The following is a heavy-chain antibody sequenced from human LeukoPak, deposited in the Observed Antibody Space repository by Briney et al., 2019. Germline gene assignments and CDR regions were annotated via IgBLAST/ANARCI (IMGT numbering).Heavy chain of an antibody. Sequence: AGGSLRLSCAASGFTFSTSYMNWVRQAPGKGLEWVANIKEDESAKYCVDSVKGRFTISRDNAKNSLYLQMNSLRADDTAVYYCVRGFRSDYWGQGTLVSVSS. V-gene: IGHV3-7*04. CDR1: GFTFSTSY. D-gene: IGHD2/OR15-2a*01. J-gene: IGHJ4*02. CDR2: IKEDESAK. CDR3: VRGFRSDY.